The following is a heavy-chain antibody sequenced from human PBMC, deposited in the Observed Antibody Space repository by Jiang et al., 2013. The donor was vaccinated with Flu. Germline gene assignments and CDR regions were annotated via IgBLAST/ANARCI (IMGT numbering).Heavy chain of an antibody. CDR2: INWNGGST. J-gene: IGHJ4*02. V-gene: IGHV3-20*03. D-gene: IGHD3-10*01. Sequence: FDDYGMSWVRQAPGKGLEWVSGINWNGGSTGYADSVKGRFTISRDNAKNSLYLQMNSLRAEDTALYYCARDLLAYGSGSFYYFDYWGQGTLVTVSS. CDR3: ARDLLAYGSGSFYYFDY. CDR1: FDDYG.